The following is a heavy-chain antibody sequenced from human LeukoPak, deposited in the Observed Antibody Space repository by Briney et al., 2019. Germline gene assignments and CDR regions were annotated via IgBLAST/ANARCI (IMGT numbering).Heavy chain of an antibody. CDR3: AKDRWEVVASGYGMDV. CDR2: ISYDGSNK. V-gene: IGHV3-30*18. CDR1: GFTFSSYG. D-gene: IGHD2-15*01. J-gene: IGHJ6*02. Sequence: PGGSLRLSCAASGFTFSSYGVHWVRQAPGKGLEWAAVISYDGSNKYYADSVKGRFTISRDNSKNTLYLQMNSLRAEDTAVYYCAKDRWEVVASGYGMDVWGQGTTVTVSS.